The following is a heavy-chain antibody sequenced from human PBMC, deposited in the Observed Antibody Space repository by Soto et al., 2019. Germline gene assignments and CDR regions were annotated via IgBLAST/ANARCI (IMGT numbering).Heavy chain of an antibody. V-gene: IGHV6-1*01. Sequence: SQTLSLTCAISGDSVSSNSASWNWIRQSPSRGLEWLGRTYYRSKWYNDYAVSVKSRITINPDTSKNQFSLQLNSVTPEDTAVYYCARDLLRSIVVVPAAITTVVYYYYGMDVWGQGTTVTVS. CDR3: ARDLLRSIVVVPAAITTVVYYYYGMDV. CDR1: GDSVSSNSAS. J-gene: IGHJ6*02. D-gene: IGHD2-2*02. CDR2: TYYRSKWYN.